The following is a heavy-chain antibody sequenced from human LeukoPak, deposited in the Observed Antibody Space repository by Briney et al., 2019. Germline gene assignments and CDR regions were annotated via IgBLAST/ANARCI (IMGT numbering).Heavy chain of an antibody. Sequence: ASVKVSCKASGYTFTSYYMHWVRQAPGQGLEWMGIINPSGGSTSYAQKFQGRVTMTRDTSTSTVYMELSSLRSEDTAVYYCARGIAARPLYYYYYGMDVWGQGTTVTVSS. CDR3: ARGIAARPLYYYYYGMDV. D-gene: IGHD6-6*01. CDR1: GYTFTSYY. J-gene: IGHJ6*02. V-gene: IGHV1-46*01. CDR2: INPSGGST.